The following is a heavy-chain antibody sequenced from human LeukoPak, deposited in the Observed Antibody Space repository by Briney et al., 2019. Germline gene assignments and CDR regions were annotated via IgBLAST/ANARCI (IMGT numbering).Heavy chain of an antibody. D-gene: IGHD6-13*01. CDR2: IWYDGSKK. J-gene: IGHJ4*02. Sequence: PGRSLRLSCAASGFSISSYGMHWVRQSPGKGLEWVAVIWYDGSKKYHADSVKGRFTISRDNSKNTLYLQMNSLRAEDTAVYYCAKDRSSRAVGNWGQGTLVTVSS. CDR3: AKDRSSRAVGN. V-gene: IGHV3-33*06. CDR1: GFSISSYG.